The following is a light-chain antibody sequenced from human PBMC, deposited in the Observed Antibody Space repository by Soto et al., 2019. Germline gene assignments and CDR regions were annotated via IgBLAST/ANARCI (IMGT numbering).Light chain of an antibody. V-gene: IGKV3-15*01. Sequence: MLMTQSPATLSVSPGERVTLSCRTSHSVNSHVAWYQQKPGQAPRLLLYGASTRATGIPARFSGSGSGTEFTLTISSLQSEDFAVYYCQQYNKWRLTFGGGTKVDIK. CDR1: HSVNSH. J-gene: IGKJ4*01. CDR2: GAS. CDR3: QQYNKWRLT.